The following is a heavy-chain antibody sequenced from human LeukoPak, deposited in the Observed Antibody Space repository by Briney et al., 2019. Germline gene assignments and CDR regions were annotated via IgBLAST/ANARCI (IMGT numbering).Heavy chain of an antibody. J-gene: IGHJ4*02. CDR2: VSYSGST. CDR1: GASISSYY. CDR3: ARSGDGYIERFDY. Sequence: PSETLSLTCTASGASISSYYWSWIRQPPGKGLEWLGYVSYSGSTNYNPSLRSRLTIPADTSKNQFSLQLRSVTAADTAVYYCARSGDGYIERFDYWGQGTLVTVSS. D-gene: IGHD5-24*01. V-gene: IGHV4-59*12.